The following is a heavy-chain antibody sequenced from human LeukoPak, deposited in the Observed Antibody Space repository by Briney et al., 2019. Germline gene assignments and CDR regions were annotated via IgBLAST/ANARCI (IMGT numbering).Heavy chain of an antibody. Sequence: ASVKVSCKASGYTFTGYYMHWVRQAPGQGLEWMGWINPNSGGTNYAQKFQGRVTMTRDTSISTAYMELSRLRSDDTAVYYCARGSTVASYYYYYYMDVWGKGTTVTVSS. D-gene: IGHD4-11*01. J-gene: IGHJ6*03. CDR3: ARGSTVASYYYYYYMDV. V-gene: IGHV1-2*02. CDR1: GYTFTGYY. CDR2: INPNSGGT.